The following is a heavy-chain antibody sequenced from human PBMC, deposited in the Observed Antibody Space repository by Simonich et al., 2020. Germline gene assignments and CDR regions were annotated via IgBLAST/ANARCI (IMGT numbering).Heavy chain of an antibody. Sequence: QVQLVQSGAEVKKPGASVKVSCKASGYTFTGYYMHWVREAPGQGLAWMGWINPNRGGTNYAKKFQGRVTKTRDTSISTANMELSRLRSDDTAVYYCASSKLATIDYWGQGTLVTVSS. CDR2: INPNRGGT. J-gene: IGHJ4*02. CDR1: GYTFTGYY. V-gene: IGHV1-2*02. D-gene: IGHD5-12*01. CDR3: ASSKLATIDY.